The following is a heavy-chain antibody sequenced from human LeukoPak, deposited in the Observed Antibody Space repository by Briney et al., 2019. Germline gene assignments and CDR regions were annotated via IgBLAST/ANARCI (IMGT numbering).Heavy chain of an antibody. CDR3: ARQEAVRGVI. CDR1: GYSFTDYW. J-gene: IGHJ4*02. D-gene: IGHD3-10*01. CDR2: IYPADSDT. Sequence: GESLKISCKGSGYSFTDYWIAWVRQMPGKGLEWMGIIYPADSDTRYSPSFQGQVTISADKSISTAYLQWSSLKASDTAMYYCARQEAVRGVIWGQGTLVTVSS. V-gene: IGHV5-51*01.